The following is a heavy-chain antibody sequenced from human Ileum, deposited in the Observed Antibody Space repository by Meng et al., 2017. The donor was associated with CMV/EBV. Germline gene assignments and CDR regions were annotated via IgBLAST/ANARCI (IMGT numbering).Heavy chain of an antibody. J-gene: IGHJ4*02. CDR1: GFSLSTSGMR. Sequence: SGPTLVKPTQTLTLTCTFSGFSLSTSGMRVSWIRQSPGKALEWLARIDWDDGKFYSTSLKTRLTISKDTSKNQVVLIMTNVDPEDTGPYYCSRDFGYWGQGTLVTVSS. CDR2: IDWDDGK. V-gene: IGHV2-70D*14. CDR3: SRDFGY.